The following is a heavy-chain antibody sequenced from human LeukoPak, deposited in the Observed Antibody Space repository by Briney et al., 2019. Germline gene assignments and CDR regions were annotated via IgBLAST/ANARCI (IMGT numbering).Heavy chain of an antibody. CDR3: ARHGYCSGGSCYGNYMDV. CDR1: GVSISSYY. Sequence: SETLSLTCTVSGVSISSYYWSWIRQPAGKGLEWIGRIYTSGSTNYNPSLKSRVTMSVDTSKNQFSLKLSSVTAADTAVYYCARHGYCSGGSCYGNYMDVWGKGTTVTISS. CDR2: IYTSGST. J-gene: IGHJ6*03. D-gene: IGHD2-15*01. V-gene: IGHV4-4*07.